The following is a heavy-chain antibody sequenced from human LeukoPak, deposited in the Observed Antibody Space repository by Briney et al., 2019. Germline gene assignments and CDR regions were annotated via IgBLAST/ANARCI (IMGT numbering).Heavy chain of an antibody. D-gene: IGHD6-19*01. V-gene: IGHV3-74*01. J-gene: IGHJ4*02. Sequence: GGSLRLSCVASGFTFSSYWMHWVRQAPGQGLVWVSRINSDGSSTSYADSVKGRFTISRDNAKNTLYLQMNSLRAEDTAVYYCARGSGPSGPFDYWGQGTLVPVSS. CDR3: ARGSGPSGPFDY. CDR1: GFTFSSYW. CDR2: INSDGSST.